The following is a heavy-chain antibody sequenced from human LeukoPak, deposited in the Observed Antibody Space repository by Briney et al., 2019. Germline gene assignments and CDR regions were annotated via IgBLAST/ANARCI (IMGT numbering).Heavy chain of an antibody. Sequence: ASVKVSCKASGYTFTSYYMHWVRQAPGKGLEWMGGFDPEDGETIYAQKFQGRVTMTEDTSTDTANMELSSLRSEDTAVYYCAMAPFYDSSGYNLDYWGQGTLVTVSS. CDR1: GYTFTSYY. CDR3: AMAPFYDSSGYNLDY. D-gene: IGHD3-22*01. V-gene: IGHV1-24*01. J-gene: IGHJ4*02. CDR2: FDPEDGET.